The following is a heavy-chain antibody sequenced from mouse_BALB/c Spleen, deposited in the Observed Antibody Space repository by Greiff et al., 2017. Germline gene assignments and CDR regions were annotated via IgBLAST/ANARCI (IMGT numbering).Heavy chain of an antibody. D-gene: IGHD3-1*01. J-gene: IGHJ4*01. CDR2: ILPGSGST. Sequence: QVQLKQSGAELMKPGASVKISCKATGYTFSSYWIEWVKQRPGHGLEWIGEILPGSGSTNYNEKFKGKATFTADTSSNTAYMQLSSLTSEDSAVYYCARRQLGLRRYAMDYWGQGTSVTVSS. V-gene: IGHV1-9*01. CDR3: ARRQLGLRRYAMDY. CDR1: GYTFSSYW.